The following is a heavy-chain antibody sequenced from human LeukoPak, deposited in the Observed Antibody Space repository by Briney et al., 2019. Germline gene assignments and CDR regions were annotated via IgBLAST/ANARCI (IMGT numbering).Heavy chain of an antibody. V-gene: IGHV4-30-4*01. Sequence: SETLSLTCTASGGSISSGDNXWSXIRXXXGKGLEWIGYIHYTGSTYYNPSLKSRVTISVDTSKNHFSLRLSSVTAADTAVYYCAARLAVAGPSDAFDIWGQGTMVTVSS. D-gene: IGHD6-19*01. CDR2: IHYTGST. J-gene: IGHJ3*02. CDR3: AARLAVAGPSDAFDI. CDR1: GGSISSGDNX.